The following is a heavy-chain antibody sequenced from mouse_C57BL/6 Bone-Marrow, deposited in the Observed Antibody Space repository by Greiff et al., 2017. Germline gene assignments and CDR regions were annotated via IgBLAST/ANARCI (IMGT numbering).Heavy chain of an antibody. V-gene: IGHV1-18*01. CDR3: ARSAYVRDWWFDV. CDR2: INPNNGGT. D-gene: IGHD5-1*01. Sequence: VQLQQSGPELVKPGASVKIPCKASGYTFTDYNMDWVKQSHGKSLEWIGDINPNNGGTIYNQKFKGKATLTVDKSSSTAYMELRSLTSEDTAVYYCARSAYVRDWWFDVWGTGTTVTVSS. CDR1: GYTFTDYN. J-gene: IGHJ1*03.